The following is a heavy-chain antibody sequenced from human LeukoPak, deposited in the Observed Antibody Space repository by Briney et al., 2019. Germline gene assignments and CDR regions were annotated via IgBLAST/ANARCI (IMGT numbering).Heavy chain of an antibody. CDR2: ISYDGSNK. V-gene: IGHV3-30-3*01. CDR3: GRGSVGFGELNY. J-gene: IGHJ4*02. Sequence: GRSLRLSCAASGFTFSSYAMHWVRQAPGKGLEWVAVISYDGSNKFYADSVKGRFTLTRDNSKNTLYLQMNSLRIEETAVYYCGRGSVGFGELNYWGQGTLVTVSS. D-gene: IGHD3-10*01. CDR1: GFTFSSYA.